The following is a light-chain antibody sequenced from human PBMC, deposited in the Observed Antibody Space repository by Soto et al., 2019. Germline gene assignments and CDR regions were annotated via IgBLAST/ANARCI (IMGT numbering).Light chain of an antibody. CDR2: GNS. J-gene: IGLJ1*01. V-gene: IGLV1-40*01. CDR3: QSYDSSIYV. Sequence: QSALTQPPSVSGAAGQRVTISCTGSSSNIGAGYDVHWYRQLPGTAPKLLIYGNSNRPSGVPDRFSGSKSGTSASLAITGLQAEDEADYYCQSYDSSIYVFGTGTKVTVL. CDR1: SSNIGAGYD.